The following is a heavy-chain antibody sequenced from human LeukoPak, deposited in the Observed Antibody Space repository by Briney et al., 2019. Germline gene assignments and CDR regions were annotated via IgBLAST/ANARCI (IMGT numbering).Heavy chain of an antibody. D-gene: IGHD3-22*01. J-gene: IGHJ3*02. CDR1: GGSISSDY. V-gene: IGHV4-59*01. CDR2: VYYSGST. Sequence: PSETLSLTCTVSGGSISSDYWSWIRQPPGKGLEWIRRVYYSGSTNYNPSLKSRVTISVDTSKNQFSLKLSSVTAADTAVYYCAREYYYGSSGYYGSAFDIWGQGTMVTVSS. CDR3: AREYYYGSSGYYGSAFDI.